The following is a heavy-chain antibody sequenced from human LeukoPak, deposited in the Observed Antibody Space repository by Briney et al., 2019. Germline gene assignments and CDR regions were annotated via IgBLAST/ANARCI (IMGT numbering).Heavy chain of an antibody. D-gene: IGHD6-19*01. Sequence: PSETLSLTCTVSGGSISSGGYYWSWIRQHPGKGLEWIGYIYYSGSTNYNPSLKSRVTISVDTSKNQFSLKLSSVTAADTAVYYCARESIAVAGSYFDYWGQGTLVTVPS. CDR3: ARESIAVAGSYFDY. CDR2: IYYSGST. J-gene: IGHJ4*02. V-gene: IGHV4-61*08. CDR1: GGSISSGGYY.